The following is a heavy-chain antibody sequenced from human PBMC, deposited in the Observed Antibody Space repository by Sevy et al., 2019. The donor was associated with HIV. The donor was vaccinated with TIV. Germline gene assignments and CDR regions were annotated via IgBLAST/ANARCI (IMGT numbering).Heavy chain of an antibody. Sequence: GGSLRLSCAASGFSFSTYWMHWVRQAPGKGLEWVANIKQDESEKYYVASVKGRFTMSRDNAKNSVSLEMNSLRPEDTAIDYCAKGNSGSFDYWGQGTLVTVSS. CDR3: AKGNSGSFDY. J-gene: IGHJ4*02. CDR1: GFSFSTYW. V-gene: IGHV3-7*01. D-gene: IGHD3-22*01. CDR2: IKQDESEK.